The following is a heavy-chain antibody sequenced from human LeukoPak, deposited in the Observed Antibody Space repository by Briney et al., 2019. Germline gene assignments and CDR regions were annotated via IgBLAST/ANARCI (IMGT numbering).Heavy chain of an antibody. Sequence: GGSLRLSCAASGFTFSSYAMHWVRQAPGKGLEWLAVISYDGSNTYYADSGKGRFTLSRDNSKNTLYLQMNSLRAEDTAVYYCARVREARFDYWGQGTLVTVSS. CDR1: GFTFSSYA. CDR2: ISYDGSNT. CDR3: ARVREARFDY. V-gene: IGHV3-30*04. J-gene: IGHJ4*02. D-gene: IGHD1-26*01.